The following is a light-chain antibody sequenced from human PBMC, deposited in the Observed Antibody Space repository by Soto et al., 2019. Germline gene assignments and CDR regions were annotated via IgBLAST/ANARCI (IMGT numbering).Light chain of an antibody. CDR3: QQYDNLWT. CDR1: QDISNY. Sequence: DIQMTQSPSSLSAPVGDRVTITCQASQDISNYLNWYQQKPGKAPKLLIYDASNLETGVPSRFSGSGSGTDFTFTISSLLPEDIATYYCQQYDNLWTFGQGTKVDIK. J-gene: IGKJ2*02. V-gene: IGKV1-33*01. CDR2: DAS.